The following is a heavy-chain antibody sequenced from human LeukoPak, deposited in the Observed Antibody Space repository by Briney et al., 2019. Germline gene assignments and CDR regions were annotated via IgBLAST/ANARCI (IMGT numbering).Heavy chain of an antibody. D-gene: IGHD3-3*01. CDR1: GFTFSSYW. Sequence: GGSLRLSCAASGFTFSSYWMHWVRQAPGKGLVWVSRINSDGSSTSYADSVKGRFTISRDNAKNTLYLQVNRLRAEDTAVYYCARENQTYDFWSGYYNWFDPWGQGTLVTVSS. V-gene: IGHV3-74*01. CDR3: ARENQTYDFWSGYYNWFDP. J-gene: IGHJ5*02. CDR2: INSDGSST.